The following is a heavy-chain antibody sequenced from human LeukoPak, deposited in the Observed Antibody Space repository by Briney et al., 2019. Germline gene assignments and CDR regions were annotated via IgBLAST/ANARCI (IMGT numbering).Heavy chain of an antibody. V-gene: IGHV3-30-3*01. D-gene: IGHD3-9*01. Sequence: PGGSLRLSCAASGFTFSSYAMHWVRQAPGKGLEWVAVISYDGSNKYYADSVKGRFTISRDNSKNTLYLQMNSLRAEDTAVYYCARPTQGDILTGYYTPWGQGTLVTVSS. CDR1: GFTFSSYA. CDR3: ARPTQGDILTGYYTP. J-gene: IGHJ5*02. CDR2: ISYDGSNK.